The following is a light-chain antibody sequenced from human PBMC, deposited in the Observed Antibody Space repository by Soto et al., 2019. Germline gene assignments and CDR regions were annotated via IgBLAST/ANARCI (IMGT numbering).Light chain of an antibody. CDR1: SSNIGADYD. CDR3: QSYDSSLSGYV. Sequence: QPVLKQPPSVYGAQRQRVTISCTGSSSNIGADYDVHWYQQLPGTAPKLLIYGNSNRPSGVPDRFSGSKSGTSASLAITGLQAEDEADYYCQSYDSSLSGYVFGTGTKVTVL. CDR2: GNS. J-gene: IGLJ1*01. V-gene: IGLV1-40*01.